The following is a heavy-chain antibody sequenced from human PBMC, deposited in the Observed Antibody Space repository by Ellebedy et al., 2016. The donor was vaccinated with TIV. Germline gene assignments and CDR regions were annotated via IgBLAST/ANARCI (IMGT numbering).Heavy chain of an antibody. CDR2: INNGGRTT. CDR3: ATDRGYFTFDY. V-gene: IGHV3-23*01. Sequence: PGGSLRLSCAASGFTFSGYAMSWVRQAPGKGLEWVSGINNGGRTTSYADSVKGRFTISRDNSRSTLYLQMNSLRAEDSAVYYCATDRGYFTFDYWGQGSLITVSS. CDR1: GFTFSGYA. J-gene: IGHJ4*02. D-gene: IGHD3-9*01.